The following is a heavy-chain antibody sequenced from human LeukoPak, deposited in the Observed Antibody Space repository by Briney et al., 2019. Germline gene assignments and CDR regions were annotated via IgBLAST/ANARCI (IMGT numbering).Heavy chain of an antibody. V-gene: IGHV4-34*01. CDR3: ARSSRLNYYGSGSYYITSVRNWFDP. CDR2: INHSGST. CDR1: GGSFSGYY. D-gene: IGHD3-10*01. J-gene: IGHJ5*02. Sequence: SETLSLTCAVYGGSFSGYYWSWIRQPPGKGLEWIGEINHSGSTNYSPSLKSRVTISVDTSKNQFSLKLSSVTAADTAVYYCARSSRLNYYGSGSYYITSVRNWFDPWGQGTLVTVSS.